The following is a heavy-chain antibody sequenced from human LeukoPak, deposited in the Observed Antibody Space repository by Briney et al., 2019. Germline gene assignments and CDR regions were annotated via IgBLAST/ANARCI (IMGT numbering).Heavy chain of an antibody. J-gene: IGHJ4*02. CDR2: IYTSWGT. CDR1: GGSISSYY. Sequence: AETLALTCTVSGGSISSYYWSWIRQPAGKGLEGIGRIYTSWGTNYHPSLKSRVTMSVDTSKNQFFLKLRSVPPADTAVYYCARESLNCRSTSCYVSGSDRWGQGTLVTVSS. D-gene: IGHD2-2*01. CDR3: ARESLNCRSTSCYVSGSDR. V-gene: IGHV4-4*07.